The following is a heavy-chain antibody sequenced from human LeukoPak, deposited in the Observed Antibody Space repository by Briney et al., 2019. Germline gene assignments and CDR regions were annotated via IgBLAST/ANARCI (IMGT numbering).Heavy chain of an antibody. V-gene: IGHV3-74*03. CDR3: AYSDHFDN. D-gene: IGHD4-17*01. CDR2: GDGDGSHS. J-gene: IGHJ4*02. CDR1: GFSVGSKY. Sequence: GGSLRLSCAASGFSVGSKYMSWVRQAPGKGLEWVSRGDGDGSHSTYADSVKGRFTISRDNAKNTLYLQMNSLTGEDTAVYYCAYSDHFDNWGQGTLVTVSS.